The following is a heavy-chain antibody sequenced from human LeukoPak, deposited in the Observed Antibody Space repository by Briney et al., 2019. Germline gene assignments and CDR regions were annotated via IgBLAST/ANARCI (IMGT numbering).Heavy chain of an antibody. CDR2: IYTGGST. CDR1: GFTVSTNY. D-gene: IGHD4-23*01. CDR3: ASHYDYGGSLDY. V-gene: IGHV3-53*01. Sequence: PGGSLRLSCAASGFTVSTNYMSWVRQAPGKGLEWVSVIYTGGSTYYADSVKGRFTLSRDNSKNTLYLQMKSLRAKDTAVYYCASHYDYGGSLDYWGQGTLVTVSS. J-gene: IGHJ4*02.